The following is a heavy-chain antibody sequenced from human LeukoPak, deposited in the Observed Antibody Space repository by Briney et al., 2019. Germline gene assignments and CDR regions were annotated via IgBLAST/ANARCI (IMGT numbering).Heavy chain of an antibody. Sequence: GGSLRLSCEASGLSFSDYAMSWVRQAPGKGLEWVSSISGSGGSTYYADFVKDRASISRDNSKNTVYLRLNSLRAEDWAVYFCAKGGQNFDFWRFDYWGQGTVVTVSS. CDR2: ISGSGGST. D-gene: IGHD3-3*01. J-gene: IGHJ4*02. CDR3: AKGGQNFDFWRFDY. V-gene: IGHV3-23*01. CDR1: GLSFSDYA.